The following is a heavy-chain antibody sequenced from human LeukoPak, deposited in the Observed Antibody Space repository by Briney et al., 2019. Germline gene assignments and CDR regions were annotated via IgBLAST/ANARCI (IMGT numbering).Heavy chain of an antibody. CDR1: VFTFTVYT. J-gene: IGHJ4*02. CDR3: VRGFAYYYGSGCYVDY. V-gene: IGHV3-64D*06. CDR2: ISGNGGST. D-gene: IGHD3-10*01. Sequence: GGSLRLSSSASVFTFTVYTFYWVRQAPGKGLEYVSAISGNGGSTYYADSVRGRVTISRDNTKNTLYLQMSSLRAADTAVYYCVRGFAYYYGSGCYVDYWGQGTLVTVSS.